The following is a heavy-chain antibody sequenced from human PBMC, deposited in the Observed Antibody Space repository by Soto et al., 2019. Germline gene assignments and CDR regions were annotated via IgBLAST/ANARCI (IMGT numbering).Heavy chain of an antibody. CDR2: IVVGSGNT. D-gene: IGHD1-1*01. CDR3: ARNGTLTGYSYGMDV. J-gene: IGHJ6*02. V-gene: IGHV1-58*01. CDR1: GFTFTNSA. Sequence: GASVKVSCKASGFTFTNSAVQWVRQARGQRLEWIGWIVVGSGNTNYAQKFQERVTITRDMSTTTAYMELSTLRSDDTAVYYCARNGTLTGYSYGMDVWGQGTMVTVSS.